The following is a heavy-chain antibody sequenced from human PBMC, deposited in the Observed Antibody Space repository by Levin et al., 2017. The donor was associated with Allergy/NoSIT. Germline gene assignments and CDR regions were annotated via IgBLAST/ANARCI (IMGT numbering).Heavy chain of an antibody. CDR1: GGTFSSYA. CDR2: IIPIFGTA. D-gene: IGHD2-15*01. V-gene: IGHV1-69*06. Sequence: SVKVSCKASGGTFSSYAISWVRQAPGQGLEWMGGIIPIFGTANYAQKFQGRVTITADKSTSTAYMELSSLRSEDTAVYYCARDLESSVVAATLYYYGMDVWGQGTTVTVSS. CDR3: ARDLESSVVAATLYYYGMDV. J-gene: IGHJ6*02.